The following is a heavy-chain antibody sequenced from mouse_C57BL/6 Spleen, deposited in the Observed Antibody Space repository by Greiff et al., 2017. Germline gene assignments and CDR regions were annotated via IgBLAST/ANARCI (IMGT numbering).Heavy chain of an antibody. V-gene: IGHV1-69*01. CDR1: GYTFTSYW. J-gene: IGHJ4*01. CDR2: IDPSDSYT. Sequence: QVQLQQPGAELVMPGASVKLSCKASGYTFTSYWMHWVKQRPGQGLEWIGEIDPSDSYTNYNQKFKGKSTSTVDKSSSTAYMQLSSLTSEDSAVYYCARRRDYYGYAMDYWGQGTSVTVSS. D-gene: IGHD1-1*01. CDR3: ARRRDYYGYAMDY.